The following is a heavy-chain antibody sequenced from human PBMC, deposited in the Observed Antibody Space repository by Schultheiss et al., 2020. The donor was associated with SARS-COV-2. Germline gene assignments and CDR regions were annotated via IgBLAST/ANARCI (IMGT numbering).Heavy chain of an antibody. CDR2: IKQDGSEK. D-gene: IGHD2-2*01. CDR1: GFTFSSYW. Sequence: GGSLRLSCAASGFTFSSYWMSWVRQAPGKGLEWVANIKQDGSEKYYVDSVKGRFTISRDNSKNTLYLQMNSLRAEDTAVYYCAKDIYRNQLLGMDVWGKGTTVTVSS. J-gene: IGHJ6*04. CDR3: AKDIYRNQLLGMDV. V-gene: IGHV3-7*03.